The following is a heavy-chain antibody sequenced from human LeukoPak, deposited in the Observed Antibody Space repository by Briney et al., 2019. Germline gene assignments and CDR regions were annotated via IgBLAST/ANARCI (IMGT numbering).Heavy chain of an antibody. Sequence: PGGSLRLSCAASGFIFGTYDMHWVRQGTGKGLEWVSAISTAGDTYYLGSVKGRFTISRENAKNSLYLQMNSLRVGDTAVYYCARGTSGGFDPWGQGTLVTVSS. CDR1: GFIFGTYD. J-gene: IGHJ5*02. V-gene: IGHV3-13*01. CDR2: ISTAGDT. CDR3: ARGTSGGFDP. D-gene: IGHD1-26*01.